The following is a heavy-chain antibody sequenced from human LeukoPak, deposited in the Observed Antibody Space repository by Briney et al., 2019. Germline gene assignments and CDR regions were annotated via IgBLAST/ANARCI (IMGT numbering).Heavy chain of an antibody. V-gene: IGHV3-53*04. CDR3: ARGDYYDDCGYSD. Sequence: GGSLRLSCEVSGFTVSTTYMSWVRQAPGKGLEWVSILYRGGATYYADSVKGRFSISRHDSNNTLFLQMNSLRPEGTAVYYCARGDYYDDCGYSDWGQGTLVTVSS. CDR2: LYRGGAT. D-gene: IGHD3-22*01. J-gene: IGHJ4*02. CDR1: GFTVSTTY.